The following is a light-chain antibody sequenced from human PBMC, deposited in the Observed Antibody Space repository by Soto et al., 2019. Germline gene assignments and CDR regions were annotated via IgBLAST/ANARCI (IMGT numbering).Light chain of an antibody. CDR2: DTS. CDR3: QQYNRWPFT. CDR1: QGIGDT. Sequence: EVVMTQPPATLSVSPGEGATLSRRASQGIGDTLAWYQHKPGQTPRLLIYDTSTRATGVPARFSGSRSGTEFTLTISSLQSGDFAVYYCQQYNRWPFTFGPGTKVDIK. J-gene: IGKJ3*01. V-gene: IGKV3-15*01.